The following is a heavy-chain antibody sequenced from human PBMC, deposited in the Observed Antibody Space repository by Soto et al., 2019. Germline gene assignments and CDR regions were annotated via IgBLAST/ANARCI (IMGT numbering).Heavy chain of an antibody. Sequence: GESLKISCQGSGYIFTSYWIGWVRQMPGKGLEWMGIIYPGDSDTRYSPSFQGQVTISADKSISTAYLQWSSLKASDTAMYYCERIANIFDFDNWGHGTLVTFSS. CDR1: GYIFTSYW. V-gene: IGHV5-51*01. D-gene: IGHD2-21*01. CDR2: IYPGDSDT. J-gene: IGHJ4*01. CDR3: ERIANIFDFDN.